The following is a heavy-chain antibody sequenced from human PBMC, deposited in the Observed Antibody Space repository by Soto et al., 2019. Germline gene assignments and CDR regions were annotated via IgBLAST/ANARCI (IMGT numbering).Heavy chain of an antibody. D-gene: IGHD5-12*01. Sequence: QVQLLQSGAEVKKPGTSVRVSCRASGYTFKDYDINWVRRAPGQGLEWMGWMNPNSGNTAYARKFHDRITMTRSVSARTAFMEWSSLTPEDTAVYYCARRMTWILWCFDLWGSGTQVTVSS. CDR3: ARRMTWILWCFDL. J-gene: IGHJ2*01. CDR1: GYTFKDYD. CDR2: MNPNSGNT. V-gene: IGHV1-8*01.